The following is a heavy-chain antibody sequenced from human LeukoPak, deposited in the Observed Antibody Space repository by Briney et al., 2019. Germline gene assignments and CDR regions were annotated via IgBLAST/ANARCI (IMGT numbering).Heavy chain of an antibody. Sequence: GGSLRLSCAASGFTFDDYAMHWVRQAPGKGLEWVSGISWNSGSIGYADSVKGRFTISRDNAKNSLYLQMNSLRAEDTAVYYCARLNEGYSYGYKVDYWGQGTLVTVSS. CDR3: ARLNEGYSYGYKVDY. CDR2: ISWNSGSI. J-gene: IGHJ4*02. V-gene: IGHV3-9*01. CDR1: GFTFDDYA. D-gene: IGHD5-18*01.